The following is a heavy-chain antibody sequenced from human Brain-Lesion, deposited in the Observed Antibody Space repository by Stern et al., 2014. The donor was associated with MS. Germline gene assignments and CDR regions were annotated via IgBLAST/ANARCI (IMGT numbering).Heavy chain of an antibody. J-gene: IGHJ3*02. CDR2: IYHSGSP. Sequence: QLQLQESGSGLVKPSQTLSLTCVVSGGSIGSGGHSWSWIRQPPGQGLEWVGYIYHSGSPFYTPSLESRVTISIDRSKNQFSLKLISVTAADAAVYYCARTSVVTPSDDVFDIWGQGTMVTVSS. D-gene: IGHD4-23*01. V-gene: IGHV4-30-2*01. CDR1: GGSIGSGGHS. CDR3: ARTSVVTPSDDVFDI.